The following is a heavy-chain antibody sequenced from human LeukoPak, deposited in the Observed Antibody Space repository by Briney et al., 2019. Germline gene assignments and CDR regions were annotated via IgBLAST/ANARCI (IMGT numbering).Heavy chain of an antibody. V-gene: IGHV5-51*01. D-gene: IGHD6-19*01. J-gene: IGHJ4*02. CDR2: IYPGDSDT. CDR1: GYSFTRYW. CDR3: ARLQYSSAWGDYFDY. Sequence: GESLKISCNGSGYSFTRYWIGWVRQMPGKGLEWMGIIYPGDSDTRYSPSFQGQVTISAGKSIGTAYLQWRSLKASDTAIYYCARLQYSSAWGDYFDYWGQGTLVTFSS.